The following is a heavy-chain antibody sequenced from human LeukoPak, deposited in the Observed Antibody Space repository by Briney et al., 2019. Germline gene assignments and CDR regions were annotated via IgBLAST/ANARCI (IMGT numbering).Heavy chain of an antibody. J-gene: IGHJ6*02. CDR2: IYYSGST. CDR3: AREVPYYYGMDV. V-gene: IGHV4-39*07. CDR1: GGSISSGGYY. Sequence: SETLSLTCTVSGGSISSGGYYWGWIRQPPGKGLEWIGSIYYSGSTYYNPSLKSRVTISVDTSKNQFSLKLSSVTAADTAVYYCAREVPYYYGMDVWGQGTTVTVSS.